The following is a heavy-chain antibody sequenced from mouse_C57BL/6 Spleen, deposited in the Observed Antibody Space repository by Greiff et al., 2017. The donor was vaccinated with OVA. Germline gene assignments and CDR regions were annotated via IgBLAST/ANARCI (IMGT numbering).Heavy chain of an antibody. CDR2: INPNNGGT. CDR1: GYTFTDYY. V-gene: IGHV1-26*01. CDR3: PRWRPITTVDY. Sequence: VQLQQSGPELVKPGASVKISCKASGYTFTDYYMNWVKQSHGKSLEWIGDINPNNGGTSYNQKFKGKATLTVDKSSSTAYMELRSLTSEDSAVYYCPRWRPITTVDYWGQGTTLTVSS. D-gene: IGHD1-1*01. J-gene: IGHJ2*01.